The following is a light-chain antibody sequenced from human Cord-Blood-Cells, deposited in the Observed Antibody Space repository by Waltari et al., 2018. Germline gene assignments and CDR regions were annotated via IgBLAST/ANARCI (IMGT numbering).Light chain of an antibody. V-gene: IGLV2-14*01. CDR3: SSYTSSSTLV. CDR2: DVS. Sequence: QYALTQPASASGSPGQPITISCTGTSRDGGGYNYVSWYQQHPGKAPKLMIYDVSNRPSGVSNRFSGSKSGNTASLTISGLQAEDEADYYCSSYTSSSTLVFGTGTKVTVL. CDR1: SRDGGGYNY. J-gene: IGLJ1*01.